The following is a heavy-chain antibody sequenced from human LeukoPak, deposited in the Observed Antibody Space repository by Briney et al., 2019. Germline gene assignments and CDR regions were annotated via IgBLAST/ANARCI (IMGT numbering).Heavy chain of an antibody. CDR2: IYYSGST. CDR1: GGSLSSSSYY. D-gene: IGHD2-15*01. V-gene: IGHV4-39*01. J-gene: IGHJ5*02. CDR3: ARGVKDCSGGSCYSFRFDP. Sequence: SETLSLTCTVSGGSLSSSSYYWGWIRQPPGKGLEWIVSIYYSGSTYYNPSLKSRVTISVDTSKNQFSLKLSSVTAADTAVYYCARGVKDCSGGSCYSFRFDPWGQGTLVTVSS.